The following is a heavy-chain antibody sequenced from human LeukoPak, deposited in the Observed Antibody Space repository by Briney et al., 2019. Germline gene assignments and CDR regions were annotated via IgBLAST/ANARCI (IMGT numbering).Heavy chain of an antibody. CDR1: GGSFSGYY. D-gene: IGHD5-18*01. CDR3: ARTPINSYGYDYYYGMDV. CDR2: IYYSGST. J-gene: IGHJ6*02. Sequence: SETLSLTCAVYGGSFSGYYWSWIRQPPGKGLEWIGYIYYSGSTNYNPSLKSRVTISVDTSKNQFSLKLSSVTAADTAVYYCARTPINSYGYDYYYGMDVWGQGTTVTVSS. V-gene: IGHV4-59*01.